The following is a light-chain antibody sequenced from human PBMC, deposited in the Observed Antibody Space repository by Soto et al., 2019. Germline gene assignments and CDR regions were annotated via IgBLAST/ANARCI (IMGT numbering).Light chain of an antibody. CDR3: SSYTGSSTPWV. CDR2: DVS. Sequence: QSALTQPASVSGSPGQSITISCTGTSSDVGTYNYVSWYQQHPGKAPKLMIYDVSTRPSGVSNRFSGSKSGNTASLTISGHQAEDEADYYCSSYTGSSTPWVFGGGTKLTVL. J-gene: IGLJ2*01. V-gene: IGLV2-14*01. CDR1: SSDVGTYNY.